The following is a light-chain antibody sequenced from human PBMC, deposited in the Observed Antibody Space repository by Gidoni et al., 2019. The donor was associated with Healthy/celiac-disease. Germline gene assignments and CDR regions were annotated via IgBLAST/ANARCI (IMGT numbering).Light chain of an antibody. CDR1: KLGYKY. J-gene: IGLJ2*01. Sequence: SFALTPPPSLSLSPGQTASITSSGEKLGYKYACWSQQKPGQSPVLVIYQESKRPSGIPERVSGANSGNTATLTSSGNQAMDEADEYCQAGDSSPGVFGGGTKLTVL. V-gene: IGLV3-1*01. CDR3: QAGDSSPGV. CDR2: QES.